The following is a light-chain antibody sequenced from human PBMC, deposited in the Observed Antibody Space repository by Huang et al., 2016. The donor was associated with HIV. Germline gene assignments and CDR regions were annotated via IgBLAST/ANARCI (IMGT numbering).Light chain of an antibody. Sequence: DIQMTQSPSSLSASIGDRVTITCRASQSIDTYLNWYQQKPVKAHKLVIYGASSLQSGVPSRFSVSGSGTEFTLTISSLQPEDFATYYCQQSYNTITFGQGTRLEIK. CDR3: QQSYNTIT. CDR2: GAS. CDR1: QSIDTY. V-gene: IGKV1-39*01. J-gene: IGKJ5*01.